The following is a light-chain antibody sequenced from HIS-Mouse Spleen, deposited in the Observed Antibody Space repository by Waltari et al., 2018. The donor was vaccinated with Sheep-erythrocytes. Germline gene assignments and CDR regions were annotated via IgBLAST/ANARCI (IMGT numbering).Light chain of an antibody. CDR2: WAS. Sequence: DIVMTQSPDSLAVSLGERATINCKSSPSVLYSSNNKNYLAWYQQKPGQPPKLLISWASTRESGVPDRVSGSGSGTDFTLTISSLQAEDVAVYYCQQYYSTPLTFGGGTKVEIK. J-gene: IGKJ4*01. V-gene: IGKV4-1*01. CDR3: QQYYSTPLT. CDR1: PSVLYSSNNKNY.